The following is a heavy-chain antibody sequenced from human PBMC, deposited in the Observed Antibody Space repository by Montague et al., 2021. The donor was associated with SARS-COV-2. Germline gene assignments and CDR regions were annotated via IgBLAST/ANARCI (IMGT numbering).Heavy chain of an antibody. D-gene: IGHD3-16*02. J-gene: IGHJ3*02. V-gene: IGHV3-48*03. CDR1: GFTFSNYD. Sequence: SLRLSCAASGFTFSNYDMNWVRQAPGEGPEWISYISTSAYTTSYAGSVKGRFTISRDNGKNSLYLQMNSLRVEDTAVYYCTRDYRGIVGDGLDIWGQGTKVTVSS. CDR3: TRDYRGIVGDGLDI. CDR2: ISTSAYTT.